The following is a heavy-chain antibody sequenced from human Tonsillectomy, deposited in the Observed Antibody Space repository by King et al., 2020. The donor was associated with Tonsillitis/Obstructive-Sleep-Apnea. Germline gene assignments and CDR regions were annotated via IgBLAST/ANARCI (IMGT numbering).Heavy chain of an antibody. J-gene: IGHJ4*02. V-gene: IGHV3-64*01. CDR2: INYNGGST. Sequence: VQLVESGGGLVQPGGSLRLSCAASGFTFSNYAMHWVRQAPGKGLEYVSAINYNGGSTYYANSVKGRFTISRENSKNTLYLKMGSLRAEDMAVYYCAREAYDTSGCNDYWGQGTLVTVSS. CDR3: AREAYDTSGCNDY. CDR1: GFTFSNYA. D-gene: IGHD3-22*01.